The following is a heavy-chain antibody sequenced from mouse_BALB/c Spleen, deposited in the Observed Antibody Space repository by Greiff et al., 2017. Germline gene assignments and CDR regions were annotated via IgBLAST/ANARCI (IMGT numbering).Heavy chain of an antibody. CDR2: IDPYYGGT. Sequence: VQLQQSGPELVKPGASVKISCTASGYSFTGYNMNWVKQSNGKSLEWIGNIDPYYGGTSYNQKFKGKATLTVDKSSSTAYMQLNSLTSEDSAVYYCARWRDYYGSSGLDYWGQGTSVTVSS. J-gene: IGHJ4*01. CDR1: GYSFTGYN. CDR3: ARWRDYYGSSGLDY. D-gene: IGHD1-1*01. V-gene: IGHV1-39*01.